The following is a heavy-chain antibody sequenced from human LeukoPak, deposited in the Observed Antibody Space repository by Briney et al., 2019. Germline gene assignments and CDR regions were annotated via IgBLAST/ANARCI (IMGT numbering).Heavy chain of an antibody. D-gene: IGHD3-10*01. J-gene: IGHJ4*02. V-gene: IGHV3-23*01. Sequence: GGSLRLSCAASGFTFSSYGMSWVRQAPGKGLEWVSAISGSGGSTYYADSVKGRFTISRDNSKNTLYLQMNSLRAEDTAVYYCAPVLLWFGEPPPPDFDYWGQGTLVTVSS. CDR2: ISGSGGST. CDR1: GFTFSSYG. CDR3: APVLLWFGEPPPPDFDY.